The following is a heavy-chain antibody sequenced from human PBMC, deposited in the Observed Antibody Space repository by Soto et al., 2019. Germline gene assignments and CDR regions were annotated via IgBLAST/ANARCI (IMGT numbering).Heavy chain of an antibody. D-gene: IGHD2-15*01. CDR3: AREPRYCRGGSCSITGDAYDI. CDR1: GFIVSDTY. J-gene: IGHJ3*02. V-gene: IGHV3-66*01. Sequence: EVQLVESGGGLVQPGGSLRLSCTASGFIVSDTYVSWVRQAPGNGLEWVSVISNRGDTHYADSVRGRFSLSRDISDNTLHLQMNNLRVEDTAVYYCAREPRYCRGGSCSITGDAYDIWGQGTMVTVSS. CDR2: ISNRGDT.